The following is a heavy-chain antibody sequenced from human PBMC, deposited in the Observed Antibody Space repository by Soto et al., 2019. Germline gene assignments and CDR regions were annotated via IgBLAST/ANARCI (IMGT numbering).Heavy chain of an antibody. CDR1: GYTFTGYY. CDR2: INPNSGGT. D-gene: IGHD6-19*01. V-gene: IGHV1-2*02. J-gene: IGHJ4*02. Sequence: GASVKVSCKASGYTFTGYYMHWVRQAPGQGLEWMGWINPNSGGTNYAQKFQGRVTMTRDTSISTAYMELSRLRSDDTAVYYCARETVAATDGYFDYWGQGTLVTVSS. CDR3: ARETVAATDGYFDY.